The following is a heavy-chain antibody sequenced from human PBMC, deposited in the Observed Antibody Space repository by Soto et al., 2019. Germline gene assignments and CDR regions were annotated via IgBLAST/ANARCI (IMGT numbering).Heavy chain of an antibody. CDR2: IIPIFGTA. J-gene: IGHJ6*02. D-gene: IGHD1-7*01. CDR3: ASSYWNSDQTSYYYYYGMDV. CDR1: GGTFSSYA. V-gene: IGHV1-69*13. Sequence: SVKASCKASGGTFSSYAISWVRQAPGQGLEWMGGIIPIFGTANYAQKFQGRVTITADESTSTAYMELSSLRSEDTAVYYCASSYWNSDQTSYYYYYGMDVWGQGTTVTVSS.